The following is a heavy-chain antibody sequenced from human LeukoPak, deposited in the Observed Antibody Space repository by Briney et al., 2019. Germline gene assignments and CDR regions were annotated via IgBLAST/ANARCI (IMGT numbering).Heavy chain of an antibody. CDR3: ARGAALAIDY. CDR2: ISTSGST. D-gene: IGHD2-15*01. J-gene: IGHJ4*02. CDR1: GGSVTSGSYY. Sequence: SETQSLTCSVSGGSVTSGSYYWSWIRQPAGKGLEWIGRISTSGSTNYNPSLKSRVTMSLDTSKNQFSLKLNSLTAADTAVYYCARGAALAIDYWGQGALVTVSS. V-gene: IGHV4-61*02.